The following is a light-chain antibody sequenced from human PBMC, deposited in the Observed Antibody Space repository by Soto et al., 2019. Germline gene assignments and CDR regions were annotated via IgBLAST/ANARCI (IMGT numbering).Light chain of an antibody. Sequence: DIQMTQSPSTLSASVGDRVTITCRASQSISSWLAWYQQKPGKAPKLLIYDASSLESGVPSRFSGSGSGTEFTLPISSLQPDDFATYYCQQYNSSYTFGQGTKLEIK. J-gene: IGKJ2*01. CDR3: QQYNSSYT. CDR2: DAS. CDR1: QSISSW. V-gene: IGKV1-5*01.